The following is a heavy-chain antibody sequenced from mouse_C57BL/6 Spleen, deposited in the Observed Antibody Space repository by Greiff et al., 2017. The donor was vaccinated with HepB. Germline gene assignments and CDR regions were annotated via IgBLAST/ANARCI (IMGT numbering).Heavy chain of an antibody. CDR1: GFTFSDYG. CDR2: ISSGSSTI. D-gene: IGHD2-5*01. Sequence: EVKLVESGGGLVKPGGSLKLSCAASGFTFSDYGMHWVRQAPEKGLEWVAYISSGSSTIYYADTVKGRFTISRDNAKNTLFLQMTSLRSEDTAMYYCASYSNLFYAMDYWGQGTSVTVSS. CDR3: ASYSNLFYAMDY. V-gene: IGHV5-17*01. J-gene: IGHJ4*01.